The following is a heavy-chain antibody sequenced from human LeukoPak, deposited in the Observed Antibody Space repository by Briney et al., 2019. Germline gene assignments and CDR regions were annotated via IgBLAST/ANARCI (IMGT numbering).Heavy chain of an antibody. J-gene: IGHJ5*02. CDR1: GDSISSYY. D-gene: IGHD5-18*01. V-gene: IGHV4-59*08. CDR3: VRTRRGYSFPVHEWFDP. Sequence: SETLSLTCTVSGDSISSYYWSWMRQPPGKGLEWIGYIYYSGSTYYNPSLKSRVTISVNTSKNQFSLKLTSVTAADTAVYYCVRTRRGYSFPVHEWFDPWGQGTLVTASS. CDR2: IYYSGST.